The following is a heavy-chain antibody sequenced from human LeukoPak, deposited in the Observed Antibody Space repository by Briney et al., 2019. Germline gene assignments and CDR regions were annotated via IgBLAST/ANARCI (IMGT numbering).Heavy chain of an antibody. CDR3: ARDRYGNIVVVPAATSGSRYGMDV. V-gene: IGHV1-46*01. D-gene: IGHD2-2*01. J-gene: IGHJ6*02. Sequence: ASVKVSCKASGDTFTSYYIHWVRQAPGQGLEWMGIINPSGGSTRYAQKFQGRVTMTRDTSTSTLYMELSSLRSEDTAVYYCARDRYGNIVVVPAATSGSRYGMDVWGQGTTVTVSS. CDR2: INPSGGST. CDR1: GDTFTSYY.